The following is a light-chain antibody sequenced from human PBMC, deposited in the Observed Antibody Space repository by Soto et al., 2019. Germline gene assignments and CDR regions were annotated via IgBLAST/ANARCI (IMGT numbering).Light chain of an antibody. Sequence: QSVLTQPPSASGSPGQSVTISCTGTSNDVGGYNYVSWYQQHPGKAPKLMIYEVNKRPSGVPDRFSGSKSGNTASLTVSGLQAVYEADYSPSAFAVSTLFVFGT. CDR3: SAFAVSTLFV. V-gene: IGLV2-8*01. CDR2: EVN. J-gene: IGLJ1*01. CDR1: SNDVGGYNY.